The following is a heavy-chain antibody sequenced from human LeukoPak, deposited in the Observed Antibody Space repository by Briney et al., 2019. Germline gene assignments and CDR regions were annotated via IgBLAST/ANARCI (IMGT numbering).Heavy chain of an antibody. D-gene: IGHD6-19*01. CDR1: GFTFSSYA. Sequence: GGSLRLSCTASGFTFSSYAMNWVRQAPGKGLEWVSGISGSGGSTYYADSVKGRFTISRDNSKNTLYLQMNSLRAEDTAVYYCAKQGATAVAAGGDFDYWGQGTLVTVSS. CDR3: AKQGATAVAAGGDFDY. J-gene: IGHJ4*02. CDR2: ISGSGGST. V-gene: IGHV3-23*01.